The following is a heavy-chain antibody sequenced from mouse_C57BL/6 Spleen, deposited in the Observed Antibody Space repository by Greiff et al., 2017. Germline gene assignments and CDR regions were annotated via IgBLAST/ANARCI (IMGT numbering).Heavy chain of an antibody. CDR1: GFTFSDAW. CDR2: IRNKANNHAT. V-gene: IGHV6-6*01. J-gene: IGHJ2*01. CDR3: TRTRSGYLYFDY. Sequence: EVQLQESGGGLVQPGGSMKLSCAASGFTFSDAWMDWVRQSPEKGLEWVAEIRNKANNHATYYAESVKGRFTISRDDSKSSVYLQMNSLRAEDTGIYYCTRTRSGYLYFDYWGQGTTLTVSS. D-gene: IGHD3-2*02.